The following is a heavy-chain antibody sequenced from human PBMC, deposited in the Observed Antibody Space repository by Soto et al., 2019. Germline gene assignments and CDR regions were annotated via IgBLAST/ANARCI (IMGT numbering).Heavy chain of an antibody. CDR3: ARSPGYGLYYFDY. CDR1: GFTFSSYA. Sequence: QVQLVESGGGVVQPGRSLRLSCAASGFTFSSYAMHWVRQAPGKGLEWVAVISYDGSNKYYADSVKGRFTISRDNSKNTLYLQMNSLRAEDTAMYYCARSPGYGLYYFDYWGRGTLVTVSS. V-gene: IGHV3-30*01. J-gene: IGHJ4*02. D-gene: IGHD2-8*01. CDR2: ISYDGSNK.